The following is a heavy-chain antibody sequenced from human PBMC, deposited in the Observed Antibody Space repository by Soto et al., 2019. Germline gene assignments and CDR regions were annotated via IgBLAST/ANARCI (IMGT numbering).Heavy chain of an antibody. V-gene: IGHV4-34*02. Sequence: QVHLQQWGAGLLKPSETLSLTCAVYGGSFSGYYYSWIRQPPGKGLEWIGEINHSGTTNFNPSLKSRLTRSVDTSKIQFSLRLSSVTGAETAIYYCARGRSYYGSGSLDWFDTWGQGTLVTVSS. J-gene: IGHJ5*02. CDR3: ARGRSYYGSGSLDWFDT. CDR1: GGSFSGYY. CDR2: INHSGTT. D-gene: IGHD3-10*01.